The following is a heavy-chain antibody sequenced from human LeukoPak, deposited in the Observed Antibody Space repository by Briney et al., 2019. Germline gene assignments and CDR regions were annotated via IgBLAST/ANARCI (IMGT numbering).Heavy chain of an antibody. D-gene: IGHD6-19*01. CDR3: ARDRSEQWLVHAFDI. Sequence: GGSLRLSCAASGFTFSSYGMNWVRQAPGKGLEWVSYISSSSSTIYYADSVKGRFTISRDNAKNSLYLQMDSLRDEDTAVYYCARDRSEQWLVHAFDIWGQGTMVTVSS. V-gene: IGHV3-48*02. CDR1: GFTFSSYG. J-gene: IGHJ3*02. CDR2: ISSSSSTI.